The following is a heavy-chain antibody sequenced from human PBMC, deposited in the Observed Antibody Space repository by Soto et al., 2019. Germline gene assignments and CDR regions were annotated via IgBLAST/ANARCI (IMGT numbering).Heavy chain of an antibody. J-gene: IGHJ4*02. CDR3: ARGRGPSRRSQPCFDH. Sequence: QVQFQHWGAGLLKPSETVSLTCAVNGGAFSDYHWTWIRQARGNGVEWMWEVNHFGTTKYNPSLQSRVTISVDTSKNLFSLNLTSVTAADTALYYCARGRGPSRRSQPCFDHWGQGALVSVSS. CDR2: VNHFGTT. CDR1: GGAFSDYH. V-gene: IGHV4-34*02. D-gene: IGHD3-3*01.